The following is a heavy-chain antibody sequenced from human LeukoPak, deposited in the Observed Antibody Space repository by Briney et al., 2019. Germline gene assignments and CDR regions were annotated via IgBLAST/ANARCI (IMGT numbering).Heavy chain of an antibody. CDR2: ISSSSGTI. J-gene: IGHJ4*02. V-gene: IGHV3-48*04. Sequence: GGSLRLSCAASGFTFSSYSMNWVRQAPGKGLEWVSYISSSSGTIYYADSVKGRLTISRDNAKNSLYLQMNSLRAEDTAVYYCARAFDYWGQGTLVTVSS. CDR1: GFTFSSYS. CDR3: ARAFDY.